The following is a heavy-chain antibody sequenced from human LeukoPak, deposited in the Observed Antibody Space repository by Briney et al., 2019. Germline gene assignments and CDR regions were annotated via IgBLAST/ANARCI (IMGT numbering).Heavy chain of an antibody. V-gene: IGHV6-1*01. CDR1: GDSVSSNSAA. CDR3: ARDPIRHSSSWELGNYYFDY. D-gene: IGHD6-13*01. Sequence: SQTLSLTCAISGDSVSSNSAAWNWIRQSPSRGLEWLGRTYYRSKWYNDYAVSVKSRITINPDTSKNQFSLQLNSVTPEDTAVYYCARDPIRHSSSWELGNYYFDYWGQGTLVTVSS. CDR2: TYYRSKWYN. J-gene: IGHJ4*02.